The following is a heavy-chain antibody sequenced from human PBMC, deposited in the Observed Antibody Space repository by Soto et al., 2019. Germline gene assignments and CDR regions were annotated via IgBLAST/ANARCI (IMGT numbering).Heavy chain of an antibody. V-gene: IGHV3-21*01. Sequence: EVQLVESGGGLVQPGGSLRLSCAASGFTFSSYSMNWVRQAPGKGLEWVSSISSSSSYIYYADSVKGRFTISRDNAKNSLYLQMNSLRAEDTAVYYCARGGYPSNWFDPWGQGTLVTVSS. D-gene: IGHD5-12*01. CDR1: GFTFSSYS. CDR3: ARGGYPSNWFDP. J-gene: IGHJ5*02. CDR2: ISSSSSYI.